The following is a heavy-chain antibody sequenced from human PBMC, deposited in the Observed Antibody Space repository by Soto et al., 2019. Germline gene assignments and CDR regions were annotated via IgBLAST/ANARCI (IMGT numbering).Heavy chain of an antibody. J-gene: IGHJ6*03. Sequence: SETLSLTCTVSGGSISSSSYYWGWIRQPPGKGLEWIGSIYYSGSTYYNQSLKNRVTISVDTSKNQFSLKLSSVTAADTAVYYCATNYYGSGSYYNPPPDYYYYYMDVWGKGTTVTVSS. CDR2: IYYSGST. D-gene: IGHD3-10*01. V-gene: IGHV4-39*01. CDR3: ATNYYGSGSYYNPPPDYYYYYMDV. CDR1: GGSISSSSYY.